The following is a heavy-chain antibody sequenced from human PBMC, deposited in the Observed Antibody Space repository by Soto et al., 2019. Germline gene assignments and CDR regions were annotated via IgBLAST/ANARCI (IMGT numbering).Heavy chain of an antibody. CDR3: ARDPPIVVVPAAMRPHVDYYGMDV. CDR2: ISAYNGNT. V-gene: IGHV1-18*04. D-gene: IGHD2-2*01. J-gene: IGHJ6*02. CDR1: GYTFTSYG. Sequence: ASVKVSCKASGYTFTSYGISWVRQAPGQGLEWMGWISAYNGNTNYAQKLQGRVTMTTDTSTSTAYMELRSLRSDDTAVYYCARDPPIVVVPAAMRPHVDYYGMDVWGQGTTVTVSS.